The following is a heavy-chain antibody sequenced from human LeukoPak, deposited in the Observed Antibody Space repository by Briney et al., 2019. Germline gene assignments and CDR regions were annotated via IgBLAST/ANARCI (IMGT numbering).Heavy chain of an antibody. CDR3: ARAGACGGDCYIDY. CDR2: INPNSGGT. D-gene: IGHD2-21*02. V-gene: IGHV1-2*06. J-gene: IGHJ4*02. Sequence: ASVKVSCKASGYTFTGYYMHWVRQAPGQGLEWMGRINPNSGGTNYAQKFQGRVTMTRGTSISTAYMELSRLGSDDTAVYYCARAGACGGDCYIDYWGQGTLVTVSS. CDR1: GYTFTGYY.